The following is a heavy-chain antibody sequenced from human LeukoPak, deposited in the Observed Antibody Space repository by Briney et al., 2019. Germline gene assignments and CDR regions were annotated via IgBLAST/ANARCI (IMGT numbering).Heavy chain of an antibody. V-gene: IGHV3-48*03. D-gene: IGHD3-9*01. Sequence: PGGSLRLSCAASGFTFSSYEMNWVRQAPGKGLEWVSYISSSGSTIYYADSVKGRFTISRDNAKNSLYLQMNSLRAEDTAVYYCARETPYDILTGYCNYYYYYGMDVWGKGTTVTVSS. CDR3: ARETPYDILTGYCNYYYYYGMDV. CDR2: ISSSGSTI. CDR1: GFTFSSYE. J-gene: IGHJ6*04.